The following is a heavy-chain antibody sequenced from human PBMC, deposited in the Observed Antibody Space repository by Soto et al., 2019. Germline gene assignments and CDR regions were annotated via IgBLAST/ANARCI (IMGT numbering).Heavy chain of an antibody. CDR2: IYYSGST. CDR3: ARTLPYYGSGSYYFDY. D-gene: IGHD3-10*01. Sequence: SETLSLTCTVSGGSISSYYWSWIRQPPGKGLEWIGYIYYSGSTNYNPSLKSRVTISVDTSKNQFSLKLSSVTAADTAVYYCARTLPYYGSGSYYFDYWGQGTLVTV. V-gene: IGHV4-59*01. J-gene: IGHJ4*02. CDR1: GGSISSYY.